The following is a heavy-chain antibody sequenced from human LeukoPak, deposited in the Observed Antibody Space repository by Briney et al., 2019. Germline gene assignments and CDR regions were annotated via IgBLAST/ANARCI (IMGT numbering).Heavy chain of an antibody. CDR3: ARAERRINLARGVFGSHFDS. CDR2: IDHSGRT. J-gene: IGHJ5*01. Sequence: SESLSLTCAVSGGSFSRPFWSWIRQTPGKGLEWIGEIDHSGRTDYNPSLEGRVTMSVDTSKNQFSLRLTSVTAADTAVYFCARAERRINLARGVFGSHFDSWGQGTLVSVSS. D-gene: IGHD3-10*01. V-gene: IGHV4-34*01. CDR1: GGSFSRPF.